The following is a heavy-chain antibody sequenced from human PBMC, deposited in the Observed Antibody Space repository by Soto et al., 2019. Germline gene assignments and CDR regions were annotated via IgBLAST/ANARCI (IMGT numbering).Heavy chain of an antibody. J-gene: IGHJ4*02. Sequence: AWGSLRLSCAASGFTLRSYWMSWVRQAPGKGLEWLATIKTDASEKKYVDSVKGRFTISRDNSKNTLYLQMNSLRAEDTAVYYCATLGPARLLASWGQGTLVTVSS. CDR3: ATLGPARLLAS. V-gene: IGHV3-7*03. CDR2: IKTDASEK. D-gene: IGHD1-26*01. CDR1: GFTLRSYW.